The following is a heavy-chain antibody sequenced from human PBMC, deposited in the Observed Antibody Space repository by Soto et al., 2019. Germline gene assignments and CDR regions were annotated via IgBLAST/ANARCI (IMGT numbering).Heavy chain of an antibody. CDR3: TRGLSRGVVPAARGPNWFDP. CDR1: GGSFSGYY. V-gene: IGHV4-34*01. D-gene: IGHD2-2*01. CDR2: INHSGST. J-gene: IGHJ5*02. Sequence: NPSETLSLTCAVYGGSFSGYYWSWIRQPPGKGLEWIGEINHSGSTNYNPSLKSRVTMSVDTSKNQFSLKLSSVTAADTAVYYCTRGLSRGVVPAARGPNWFDPWGQGTLVTVSS.